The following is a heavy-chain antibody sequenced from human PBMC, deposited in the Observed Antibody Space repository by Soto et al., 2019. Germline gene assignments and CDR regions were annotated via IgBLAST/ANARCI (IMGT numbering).Heavy chain of an antibody. CDR1: GGSINNFY. CDR2: IYSSGDT. V-gene: IGHV4-59*01. J-gene: IGHJ6*02. CDR3: ARDYPYFTLTTTGGMDV. D-gene: IGHD4-17*01. Sequence: SETLSLTCAVSGGSINNFYWSWIRQPPGKGLEWLGYIYSSGDTNYSPSLKSRVTISVDRSKNQFSLELSSVNAADTAVYYCARDYPYFTLTTTGGMDVWGQGTTVTVSS.